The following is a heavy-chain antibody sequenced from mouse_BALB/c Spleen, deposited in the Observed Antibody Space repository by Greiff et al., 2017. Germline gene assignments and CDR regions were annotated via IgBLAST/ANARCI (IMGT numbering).Heavy chain of an antibody. J-gene: IGHJ3*01. CDR2: ISDGGSYT. D-gene: IGHD2-3*01. V-gene: IGHV5-4*02. CDR1: GFTFSDYY. CDR3: ARDRGYDGYPWFAY. Sequence: EVKLVESGGGLVKPGGSLKLSCAASGFTFSDYYMYWVRQTPEKRLEWVATISDGGSYTYYPDSVKGRFTISRDNAKNNLYLQMSSLKSEDTAMYYCARDRGYDGYPWFAYWGQGTLVTVSA.